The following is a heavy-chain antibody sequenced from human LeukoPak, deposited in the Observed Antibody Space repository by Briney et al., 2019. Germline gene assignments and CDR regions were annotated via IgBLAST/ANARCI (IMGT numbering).Heavy chain of an antibody. J-gene: IGHJ4*02. V-gene: IGHV4-59*01. CDR3: ARGGDYFDY. Sequence: SETLSLTCTVSGGSISSYYWSWIRQPPGKGLEWIGYMYYSGSTNYNPSTNYNPSLKSRVTISVDTSKNQFSLKLSSVTAADTAVYYCARGGDYFDYWGQGTLVTVSS. D-gene: IGHD4-17*01. CDR1: GGSISSYY. CDR2: MYYSGST.